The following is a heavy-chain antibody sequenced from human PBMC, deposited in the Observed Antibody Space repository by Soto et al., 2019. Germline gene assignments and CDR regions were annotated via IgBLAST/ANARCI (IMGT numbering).Heavy chain of an antibody. J-gene: IGHJ4*02. CDR2: INPLPTSGST. CDR3: PRDLAAAAY. CDR1: GYIFTNYY. Sequence: ASVNVSCKASGYIFTNYYIHWVRQAPGQGLEWMAIINPLPTSGSTNYAQKFQGRVTVTRDTSTSTVYLELSSLRSDDTAVYYCPRDLAAAAYWGQGTLVTVSS. D-gene: IGHD6-13*01. V-gene: IGHV1-46*01.